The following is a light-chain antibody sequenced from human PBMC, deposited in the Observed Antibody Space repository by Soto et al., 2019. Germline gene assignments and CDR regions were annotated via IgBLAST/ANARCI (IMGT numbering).Light chain of an antibody. J-gene: IGKJ5*01. CDR3: QQRFNWPPIT. CDR1: QSVISY. V-gene: IGKV3-11*01. Sequence: EIVLTQSPATLSLSPGERATLSCRASQSVISYLAWYQQKPGQAPRLLIYDASNRATGIPARFSGSGSGTDFTITIISLQPQDFAVYYCQQRFNWPPITFGQGTRLEIK. CDR2: DAS.